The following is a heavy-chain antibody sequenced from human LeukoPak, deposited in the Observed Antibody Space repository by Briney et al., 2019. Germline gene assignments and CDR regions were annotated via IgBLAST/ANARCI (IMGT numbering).Heavy chain of an antibody. J-gene: IGHJ5*02. Sequence: PGGPLRLSCAASGFSLSSHWMHWVRHRPGKGLVWVSRISGDESSTRYADSVKGRFTISRDNAKNTLYLEMNSLRGDDTAVYYCLREVAVAGTWWFDPWGQGTLVTVSS. CDR3: LREVAVAGTWWFDP. CDR1: GFSLSSHW. D-gene: IGHD6-19*01. V-gene: IGHV3-74*01. CDR2: ISGDESST.